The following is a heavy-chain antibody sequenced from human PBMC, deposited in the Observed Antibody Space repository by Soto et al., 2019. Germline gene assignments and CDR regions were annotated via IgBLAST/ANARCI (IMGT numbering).Heavy chain of an antibody. V-gene: IGHV1-8*01. CDR1: GYTFTSYD. Sequence: EASVKVSCKASGYTFTSYDINWVRQATGQGLEWMGWMNPNSGNTGYAQKFQGRVTMTRNTSISTAYMELSSLRSEDTAVYYCARGGIALEDYYYYGMDVWGQGTTVTVSS. D-gene: IGHD6-13*01. J-gene: IGHJ6*02. CDR3: ARGGIALEDYYYYGMDV. CDR2: MNPNSGNT.